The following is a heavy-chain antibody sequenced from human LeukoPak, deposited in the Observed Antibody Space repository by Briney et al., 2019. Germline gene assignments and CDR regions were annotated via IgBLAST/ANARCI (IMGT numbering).Heavy chain of an antibody. CDR3: ARARYREDSYGYAGGFYYMDV. V-gene: IGHV1-18*01. J-gene: IGHJ6*03. CDR1: GYTFTSYD. D-gene: IGHD5-18*01. CDR2: ISAYDGNT. Sequence: ASVKVSCKASGYTFTSYDINWVRQATGQGLEWMGWISAYDGNTNYAQKLQGRVTMTTDTSTSTAYMELRSLRSDDTAVYYCARARYREDSYGYAGGFYYMDVWGKGTTVTVSS.